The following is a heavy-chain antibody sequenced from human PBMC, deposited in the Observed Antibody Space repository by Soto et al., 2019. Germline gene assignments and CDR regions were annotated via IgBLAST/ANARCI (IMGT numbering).Heavy chain of an antibody. V-gene: IGHV3-23*01. CDR2: ISGSGGST. D-gene: IGHD3-10*01. Sequence: GGSLRLSCAASGFTFSSYAMSWVRQAPGKGLEWVSAISGSGGSTYYADSVKGRFTISRDNSKNTLYLQMNSLRAEDTAVYYCAKDTQGMVRDPKSKMDVWGQGTTVTVSS. CDR1: GFTFSSYA. J-gene: IGHJ6*02. CDR3: AKDTQGMVRDPKSKMDV.